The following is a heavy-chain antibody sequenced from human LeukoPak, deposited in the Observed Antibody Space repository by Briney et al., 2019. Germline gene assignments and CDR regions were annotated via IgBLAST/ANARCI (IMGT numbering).Heavy chain of an antibody. J-gene: IGHJ4*02. CDR1: GGSISSYY. CDR2: IYYSGST. Sequence: SETLSLTCTVSGGSISSYYWSWIRQPPGKGLEWIGYIYYSGSTNYNPSLKSRVTISVDTSKNQFSLKLSSVTAADTAVYYCARRTSSGWYLFDYWGQGTLATVSS. CDR3: ARRTSSGWYLFDY. D-gene: IGHD6-19*01. V-gene: IGHV4-59*08.